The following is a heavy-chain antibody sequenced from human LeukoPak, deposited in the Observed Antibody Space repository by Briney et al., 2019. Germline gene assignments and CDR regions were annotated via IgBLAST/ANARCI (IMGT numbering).Heavy chain of an antibody. J-gene: IGHJ4*02. Sequence: PAGGSLRLSCAASGFTFSSYAMSWVRQAPGKGLEWVSAISGSSGTIYYAESVKGRFTISRDNAKNSLYLQMNSLRDEGTALYYCARDPRSFGSGTYYFDYWGQGTLVTVSS. D-gene: IGHD3-10*01. CDR2: ISGSSGTI. CDR3: ARDPRSFGSGTYYFDY. V-gene: IGHV3-48*02. CDR1: GFTFSSYA.